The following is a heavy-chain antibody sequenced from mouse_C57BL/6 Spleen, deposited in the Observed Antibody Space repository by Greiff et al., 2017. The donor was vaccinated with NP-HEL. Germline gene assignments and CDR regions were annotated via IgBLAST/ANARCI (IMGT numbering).Heavy chain of an antibody. CDR1: GYTFTSYW. D-gene: IGHD1-1*01. Sequence: QVQLQQPGAELVRPGTSVKLSCKASGYTFTSYWMHWVKQRPGQGLEWIGVIDPSDSYTNYNQKFKGKATLTVDTSSSTAYMQLSSLTSEDSAVYYCARHYYGSSLYAMDYWGQGTSVTVSS. CDR3: ARHYYGSSLYAMDY. V-gene: IGHV1-59*01. CDR2: IDPSDSYT. J-gene: IGHJ4*01.